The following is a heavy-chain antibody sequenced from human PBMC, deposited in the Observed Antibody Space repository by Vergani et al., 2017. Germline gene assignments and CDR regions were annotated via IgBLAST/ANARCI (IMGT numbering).Heavy chain of an antibody. D-gene: IGHD4/OR15-4a*01. J-gene: IGHJ4*02. CDR3: AKDLRSTQRLVLGGAFDY. CDR1: GFTFDDYA. CDR2: ISWNSDSI. V-gene: IGHV3-9*01. Sequence: EVQLVESGGGLVQPGRSLRLSCAASGFTFDDYAMHWVRQAPGKGLEWVSGISWNSDSIGYADSVKGRFTISRDNDKNSLLLQMNSLRAEDTALYYCAKDLRSTQRLVLGGAFDYWGQGTLVTVSS.